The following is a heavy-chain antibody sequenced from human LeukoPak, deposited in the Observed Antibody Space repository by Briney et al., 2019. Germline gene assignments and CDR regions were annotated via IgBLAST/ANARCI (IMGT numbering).Heavy chain of an antibody. CDR2: IYYSRST. J-gene: IGHJ6*02. CDR3: ARRAGSYYYYGMDV. CDR1: GGSISSYH. D-gene: IGHD3-10*01. Sequence: PSETLSLTCPVSGGSISSYHWSWIRQPPGKGLEWIGYIYYSRSTNYNPSLKSRVTISVDTSKNQFSLKLSSVTAADTAVYYCARRAGSYYYYGMDVWGQGTTVTVSS. V-gene: IGHV4-59*08.